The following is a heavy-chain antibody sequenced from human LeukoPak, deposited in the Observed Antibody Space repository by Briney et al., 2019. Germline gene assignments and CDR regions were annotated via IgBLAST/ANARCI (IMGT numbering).Heavy chain of an antibody. D-gene: IGHD4/OR15-4a*01. Sequence: GGSLRLSCAASGFTFSNYWMSWVRQAPGKGLEWVANIKQDGSEKYYADSVKGRFTISRDNVKNSLDLQMNSLRADDTAFYYCARDTLGEGEDANYAVYYFDFWGQGTVVTVSS. J-gene: IGHJ4*02. CDR3: ARDTLGEGEDANYAVYYFDF. CDR2: IKQDGSEK. CDR1: GFTFSNYW. V-gene: IGHV3-7*01.